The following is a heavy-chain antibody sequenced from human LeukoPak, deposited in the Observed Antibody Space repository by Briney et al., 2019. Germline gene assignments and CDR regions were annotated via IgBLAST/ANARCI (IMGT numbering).Heavy chain of an antibody. J-gene: IGHJ4*02. CDR1: GGSISSYY. Sequence: PSETLSLTCTVSGGSISSYYWSWIRQPAGKGLEWIGRIYTSGSTNYNPSLKSRVTISVDKSKNQFSLKLSSVTAADTAVYYCARDYYDSGSYNYWGQGTLVTVSS. V-gene: IGHV4-4*07. D-gene: IGHD3-10*01. CDR3: ARDYYDSGSYNY. CDR2: IYTSGST.